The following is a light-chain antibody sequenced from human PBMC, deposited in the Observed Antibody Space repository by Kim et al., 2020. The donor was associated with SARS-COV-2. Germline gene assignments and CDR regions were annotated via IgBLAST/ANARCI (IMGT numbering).Light chain of an antibody. Sequence: LYTGDRATLSCRASQSVSSSYLAWYQHKPGQAPRLLIYVASSRAGGIPDRFSGSGSGTDFTLTISRLGPEDFGVYYCQQYGKLPFTFGQGTKLEIK. J-gene: IGKJ2*01. CDR1: QSVSSSY. CDR2: VAS. CDR3: QQYGKLPFT. V-gene: IGKV3-20*01.